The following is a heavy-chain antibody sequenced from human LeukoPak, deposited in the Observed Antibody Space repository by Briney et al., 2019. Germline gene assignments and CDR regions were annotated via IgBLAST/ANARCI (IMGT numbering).Heavy chain of an antibody. CDR1: GYTFTTYF. Sequence: AAPVRVSCKASGYTFTTYFIQWVRQAPGQGLEWMGRINPIGGSTIYAQTFQGRVTLTRDTSTSTVYMDLTSLRSEDTAVYYCVREASFTSSWETFDYWGQGTLVTVSS. CDR2: INPIGGST. D-gene: IGHD6-13*01. CDR3: VREASFTSSWETFDY. J-gene: IGHJ4*02. V-gene: IGHV1-46*01.